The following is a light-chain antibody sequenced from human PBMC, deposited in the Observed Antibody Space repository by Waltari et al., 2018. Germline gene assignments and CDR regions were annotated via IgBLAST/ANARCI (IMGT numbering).Light chain of an antibody. V-gene: IGLV2-23*02. CDR3: CSYAGSRDFWV. J-gene: IGLJ3*02. CDR1: RSDVGGYDL. Sequence: QTDLTQPASVSGSPGQSITISCTGTRSDVGGYDLVPWFQQHPGNAPKLIIYEVSERPSGLSNRFSGSKSGNTAALTISGLQAEDEAAYYCCSYAGSRDFWVFGGGTKLTVL. CDR2: EVS.